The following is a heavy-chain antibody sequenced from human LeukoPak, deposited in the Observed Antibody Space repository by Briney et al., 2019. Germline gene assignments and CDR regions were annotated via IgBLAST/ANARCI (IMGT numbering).Heavy chain of an antibody. CDR1: GYTFTSYD. Sequence: ASVKVSCKASGYTFTSYDVNWVRQATGQGLEWMGWMSPDSGKTGYAQKFQGRVTMTRNTSISTAYLDLSSLTSEDTAVYYCARDYYDSRGYLSSIGAFDIWGQGTMVTVSS. V-gene: IGHV1-8*01. CDR3: ARDYYDSRGYLSSIGAFDI. J-gene: IGHJ3*02. CDR2: MSPDSGKT. D-gene: IGHD3-22*01.